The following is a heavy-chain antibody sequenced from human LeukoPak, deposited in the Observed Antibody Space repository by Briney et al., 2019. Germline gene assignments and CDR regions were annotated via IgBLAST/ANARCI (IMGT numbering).Heavy chain of an antibody. J-gene: IGHJ4*02. CDR3: ARDSGARGVSPAFDY. CDR1: GFTVSSNY. D-gene: IGHD3-10*01. Sequence: TGGSLRLSCAASGFTVSSNYMSWVRQAPGKGLEWVSVIYSGGSTYYADSVKGRFTISRDNSKNTLYLQMNSLRAEDTAVYYCARDSGARGVSPAFDYWGQGTLSPSPQ. CDR2: IYSGGST. V-gene: IGHV3-53*01.